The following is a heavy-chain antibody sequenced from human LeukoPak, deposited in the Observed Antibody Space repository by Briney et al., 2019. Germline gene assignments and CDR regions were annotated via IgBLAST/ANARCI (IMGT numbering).Heavy chain of an antibody. J-gene: IGHJ4*02. Sequence: SQTLSLTFAISGDSVSSNSAAWTWIRQSPSKGLEWLGRTYYRSKWYNDYAVSVKSRITINPDTSKNQFSLQLNSVTPEDTAVHYCAREENGFDYWGQGTLVTVSS. V-gene: IGHV6-1*01. CDR1: GDSVSSNSAA. CDR3: AREENGFDY. CDR2: TYYRSKWYN.